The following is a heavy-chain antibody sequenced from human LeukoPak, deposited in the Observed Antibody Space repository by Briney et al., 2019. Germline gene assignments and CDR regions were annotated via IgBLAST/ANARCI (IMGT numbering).Heavy chain of an antibody. CDR3: AKEYGVVVVAATRYFDY. CDR2: IRYDGSNK. D-gene: IGHD2-15*01. CDR1: GFTFSSYG. Sequence: GGSLRLSCAASGFTFSSYGMHWVHQAPGKGLEWVAFIRYDGSNKYYADSVKGRFTISRDNSKNTLYLQMNSLRAEDTAVYYCAKEYGVVVVAATRYFDYWGQGTLVPVSS. J-gene: IGHJ4*02. V-gene: IGHV3-30*02.